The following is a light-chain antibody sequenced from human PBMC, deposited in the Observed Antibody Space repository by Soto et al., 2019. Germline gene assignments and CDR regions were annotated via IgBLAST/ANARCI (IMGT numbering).Light chain of an antibody. J-gene: IGLJ3*02. CDR3: TSYVGNDIWV. CDR1: SSDVGAYNY. CDR2: EVT. V-gene: IGLV2-8*01. Sequence: QSALTQPPSASGSPGQSVTISCTGTSSDVGAYNYVSWYQQYPGKAPKLMIYEVTKRPSGVPDRFSRSKSGNTASLTVSGLQAEDEADYYCTSYVGNDIWVFGGGTKLTVL.